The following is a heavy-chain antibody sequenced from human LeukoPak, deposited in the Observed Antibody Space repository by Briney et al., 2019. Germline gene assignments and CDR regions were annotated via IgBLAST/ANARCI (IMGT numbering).Heavy chain of an antibody. CDR2: ISSSSYI. Sequence: GGSLRLSCATPGFTLSSYSMDWVRQAPGKGLEWVSSISSSSYIYYADSVKGRFTVSRDNAKNSLDLQMNSLRVEDTAVYHCARRGSGYTEPIDYWGQGTLVTVSS. D-gene: IGHD5-12*01. J-gene: IGHJ4*02. CDR1: GFTLSSYS. V-gene: IGHV3-21*01. CDR3: ARRGSGYTEPIDY.